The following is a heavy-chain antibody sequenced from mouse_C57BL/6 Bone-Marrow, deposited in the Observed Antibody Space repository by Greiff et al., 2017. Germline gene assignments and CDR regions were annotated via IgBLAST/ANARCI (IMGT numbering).Heavy chain of an antibody. D-gene: IGHD2-3*01. CDR3: ARSGDGYYVDYFDY. J-gene: IGHJ2*01. CDR2: INPSTGGT. CDR1: GYSFTGYY. Sequence: VQLQQSGPELVKPGASVKISCKASGYSFTGYYMNWVKQSPEKSLEWIGEINPSTGGTTYNQKFKAKATLTVDKSSSTAYMQLKSLTSEDSAVYYCARSGDGYYVDYFDYWGQGTTVTVSS. V-gene: IGHV1-42*01.